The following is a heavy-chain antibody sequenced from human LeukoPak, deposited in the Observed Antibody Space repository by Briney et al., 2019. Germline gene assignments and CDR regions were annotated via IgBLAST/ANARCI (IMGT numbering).Heavy chain of an antibody. Sequence: SETLSLTCTVSGGSISSSSYYWGWIRQPPGKGLEWIGSVYFGESTYYNPSLKSRVTISVDTPKNQFSLKLRSVTAADTALYYCARRGPDYNWFDPWGQGTLVTVSS. D-gene: IGHD1-14*01. V-gene: IGHV4-39*01. J-gene: IGHJ5*02. CDR2: VYFGEST. CDR1: GGSISSSSYY. CDR3: ARRGPDYNWFDP.